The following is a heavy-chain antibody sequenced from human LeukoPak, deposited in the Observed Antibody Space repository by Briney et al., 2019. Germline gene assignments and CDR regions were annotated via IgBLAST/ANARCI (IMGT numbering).Heavy chain of an antibody. D-gene: IGHD3-16*01. Sequence: GGSLRLSCAASGFSSSNAWMSWVREAPGKGLEWGGRIKSKTDGGTTDYAARVKGRFTISRDDSKNTLYLQMRSLKNEDTDVYYCTTVGDWGQGILVTVSS. CDR2: IKSKTDGGTT. V-gene: IGHV3-15*01. CDR1: GFSSSNAW. CDR3: TTVGD. J-gene: IGHJ4*02.